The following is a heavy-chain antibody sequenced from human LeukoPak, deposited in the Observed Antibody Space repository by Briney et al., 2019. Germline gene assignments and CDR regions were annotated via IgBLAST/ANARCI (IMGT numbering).Heavy chain of an antibody. CDR2: INPNSGGT. V-gene: IGHV1-2*02. J-gene: IGHJ6*03. CDR3: ARIRYSGSYVGNWGYYYYMDV. D-gene: IGHD1-26*01. Sequence: GASVKVSCKASGDTFTGYYMHWVRQAPGQGLEWMGWINPNSGGTNYAQKFQGRVTMTRDTSISTAYMELSRLRSDDTAVYYCARIRYSGSYVGNWGYYYYMDVWGKGTTVTVSS. CDR1: GDTFTGYY.